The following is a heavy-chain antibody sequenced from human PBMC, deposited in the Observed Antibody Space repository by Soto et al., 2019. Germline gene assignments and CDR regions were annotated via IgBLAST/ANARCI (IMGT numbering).Heavy chain of an antibody. CDR1: GFTFGDYA. J-gene: IGHJ5*02. D-gene: IGHD3-9*01. Sequence: SLRLSCTASGFTFGDYAMSWFRQAPGKGLEWVGFIRSKAYGGTTEYAASVKGRFTISRDDSKSIAYLQMNSLKTEDTAVYYCTRDGNDILTGELLKYNWFDPWGQGTLVPVSS. CDR3: TRDGNDILTGELLKYNWFDP. CDR2: IRSKAYGGTT. V-gene: IGHV3-49*03.